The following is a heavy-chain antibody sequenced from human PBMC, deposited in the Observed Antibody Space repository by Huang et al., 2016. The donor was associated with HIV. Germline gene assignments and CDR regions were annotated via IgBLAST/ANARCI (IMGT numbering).Heavy chain of an antibody. D-gene: IGHD6-6*01. CDR1: GYSFSSYW. Sequence: VQLVQSGAEVKKPGESLKISCKGSGYSFSSYWIAWVRQMPGTGLEWMWIIFSDDSDTTYSPSFEGQVTISADKSIGTAYLQWSSLKASDTAMYYCARRFSSSSGYFDYWGQGSLVTVSS. V-gene: IGHV5-51*01. CDR3: ARRFSSSSGYFDY. J-gene: IGHJ4*02. CDR2: IFSDDSDT.